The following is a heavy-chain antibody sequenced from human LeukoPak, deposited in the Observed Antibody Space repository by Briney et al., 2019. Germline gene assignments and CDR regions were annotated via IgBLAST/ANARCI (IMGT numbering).Heavy chain of an antibody. J-gene: IGHJ6*02. V-gene: IGHV4-59*01. Sequence: PSETLSLTCTISGGSISSYYWSWIRQPPGKGLEWIGYVDYRGNTNYNPSLKSRVTISIDTSKSLCSLKLNSVTAADTAVYYCARVEVGAANRQWYGMDVWGQGTTVTVSS. D-gene: IGHD2-15*01. CDR1: GGSISSYY. CDR2: VDYRGNT. CDR3: ARVEVGAANRQWYGMDV.